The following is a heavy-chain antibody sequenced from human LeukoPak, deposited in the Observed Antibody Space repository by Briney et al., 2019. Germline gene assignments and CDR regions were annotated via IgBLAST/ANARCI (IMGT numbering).Heavy chain of an antibody. CDR1: GGSISSGSYY. V-gene: IGHV4-61*02. J-gene: IGHJ5*02. CDR2: IYTSGST. Sequence: SETLSLTCTVSGGSISSGSYYWSWIRQPAGKGLEWIGRIYTSGSTNYNPSLKSRVTMSIDTSKNQFSLKLSSVTAADTAMYYCASFGGVRGNLNWFDPWGQGTLVTVSS. D-gene: IGHD3-10*01. CDR3: ASFGGVRGNLNWFDP.